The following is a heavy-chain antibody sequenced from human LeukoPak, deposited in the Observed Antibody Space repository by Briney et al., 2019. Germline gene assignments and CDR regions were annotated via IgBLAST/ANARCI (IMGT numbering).Heavy chain of an antibody. CDR2: IRSKAYGGTT. CDR1: GFTFGDYA. CDR3: TRDHSGSYVMGPEYDY. D-gene: IGHD1-26*01. V-gene: IGHV3-49*03. J-gene: IGHJ4*02. Sequence: GRSLRLSCTASGFTFGDYAMSWFRQAPGKGLEWVGFIRSKAYGGTTEYAASVKGRFTISRDDSKIIAYLQMKSLKTEDTAVYYCTRDHSGSYVMGPEYDYWGQGTLVTVSS.